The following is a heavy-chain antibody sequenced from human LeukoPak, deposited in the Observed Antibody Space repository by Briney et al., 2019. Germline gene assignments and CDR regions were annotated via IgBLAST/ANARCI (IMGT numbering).Heavy chain of an antibody. V-gene: IGHV3-23*01. D-gene: IGHD4-11*01. CDR1: GFTFSNYV. J-gene: IGHJ3*01. Sequence: PGGSLRLSCVASGFTFSNYVMNWVRQAPGKGLECVSSISGSGTSTYYADSVKGRFTSSRDNSKNTLYLQMDSLRAEDTAIYYCANEYSKGDVWGQGTVVTVSS. CDR2: ISGSGTST. CDR3: ANEYSKGDV.